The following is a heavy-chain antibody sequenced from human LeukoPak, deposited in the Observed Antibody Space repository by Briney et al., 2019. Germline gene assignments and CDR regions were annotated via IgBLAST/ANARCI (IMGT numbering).Heavy chain of an antibody. CDR3: AGGQMFTSGGFDD. CDR1: GFSVSNKC. J-gene: IGHJ4*02. Sequence: GGSLRLSCAVSGFSVSNKCMSWVRQAPGKGLEWVSVIYTGGDTYYADSVRGRFTISRDNSKNTVNLQMNSLRAEDTALYYCAGGQMFTSGGFDDWGQGTLVTVSS. CDR2: IYTGGDT. D-gene: IGHD6-19*01. V-gene: IGHV3-53*01.